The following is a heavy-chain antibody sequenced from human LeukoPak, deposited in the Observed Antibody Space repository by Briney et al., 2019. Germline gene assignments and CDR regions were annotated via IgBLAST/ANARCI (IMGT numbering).Heavy chain of an antibody. CDR2: FDPEDGET. V-gene: IGHV1-24*01. Sequence: ASVKVSCKVSGYTLTELSMHWVRQAPGKGLEWMGGFDPEDGETIYAQKFQSRVTMTEDTSTDTAYMELSSLRSEDTAVYYCATPDYGDYEFDYWGQGTLVTVSS. CDR3: ATPDYGDYEFDY. D-gene: IGHD4-17*01. J-gene: IGHJ4*02. CDR1: GYTLTELS.